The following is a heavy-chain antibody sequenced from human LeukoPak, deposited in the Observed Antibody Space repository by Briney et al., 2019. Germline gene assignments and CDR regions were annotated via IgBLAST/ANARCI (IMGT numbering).Heavy chain of an antibody. CDR3: AKESKGFDY. CDR2: IRDSGGIT. J-gene: IGHJ4*02. CDR1: GFTFSTYA. V-gene: IGHV3-23*01. Sequence: GGSLRLSCAASGFTFSTYAMSWVRQAPGKGLEWVSTIRDSGGITYYADSVKGRFTISRDNSKNTLYLQMNSLRAEDTAVYYCAKESKGFDYWGQGTLVTVSS.